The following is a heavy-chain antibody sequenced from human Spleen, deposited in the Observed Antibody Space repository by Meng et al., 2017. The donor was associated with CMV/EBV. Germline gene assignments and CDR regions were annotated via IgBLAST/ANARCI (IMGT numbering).Heavy chain of an antibody. V-gene: IGHV1-3*01. D-gene: IGHD2-2*01. CDR1: GYTFTSYD. Sequence: SGYTFTSYDRQWVRQAPGQRLEWMGWINAGNGNTKYSQKFQGRVTITRDTSASTAYMELSSLRSEDTAVYYCASEVVVVPAAMSFDYWGQGTLVTVSS. CDR2: INAGNGNT. CDR3: ASEVVVVPAAMSFDY. J-gene: IGHJ4*02.